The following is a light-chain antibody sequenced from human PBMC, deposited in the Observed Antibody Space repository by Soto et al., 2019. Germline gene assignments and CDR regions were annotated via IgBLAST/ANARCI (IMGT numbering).Light chain of an antibody. J-gene: IGKJ4*01. CDR3: QHCDHLPPLS. CDR2: DAS. V-gene: IGKV1-33*01. CDR1: QDIKNY. Sequence: DIQMTQSPSSLSASVGDRVTITCQASQDIKNYLNWYQQKPGKAPNLLIYDASNLKTGVPSRFSGSGSGTHFTFTISVLQPEDSATDYCQHCDHLPPLSFGGGTKVEIK.